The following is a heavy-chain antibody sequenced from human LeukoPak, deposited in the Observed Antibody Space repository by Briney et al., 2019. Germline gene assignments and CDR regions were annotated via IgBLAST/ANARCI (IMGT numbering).Heavy chain of an antibody. CDR2: IKQDGSEK. CDR1: GFTFSSYW. D-gene: IGHD3-22*01. CDR3: ARVIITMIVVRESDAFDI. J-gene: IGHJ3*02. V-gene: IGHV3-7*01. Sequence: GGSLRLSCAASGFTFSSYWMSWVRQAPGKGLEWVANIKQDGSEKYYVDSVKGRFTISRDNAKNSLYLQMNSLRAEDTAVYYCARVIITMIVVRESDAFDIWGQGTMVTVSS.